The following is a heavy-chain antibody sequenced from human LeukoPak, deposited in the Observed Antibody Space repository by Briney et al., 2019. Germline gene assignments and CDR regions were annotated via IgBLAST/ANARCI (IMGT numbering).Heavy chain of an antibody. CDR1: GYSISSGYY. Sequence: SETLSLTCAVSGYSISSGYYWGWIRQPPGKGLEWIGSIYHSGSTYYNPSLKSRVTISVDTSKNQFSLKLNSVTAADTAVYSCAKVRCSGGSCYPDYWGQGTLVTVSS. D-gene: IGHD2-15*01. V-gene: IGHV4-38-2*01. CDR2: IYHSGST. CDR3: AKVRCSGGSCYPDY. J-gene: IGHJ4*02.